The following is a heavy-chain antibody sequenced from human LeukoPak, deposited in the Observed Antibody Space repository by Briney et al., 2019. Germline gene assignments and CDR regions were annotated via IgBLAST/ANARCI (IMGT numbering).Heavy chain of an antibody. V-gene: IGHV3-30*04. CDR1: GFTFSSYA. CDR3: ARAGYCSSTSCYSYYFDY. D-gene: IGHD2-2*01. Sequence: GRSLRLSCAASGFTFSSYAMHWVRQAPGKGLEWVAVISYDGSNKYYADSVKGRFTISRDNSKNTLYPQMNSLRAEDTAVYYCARAGYCSSTSCYSYYFDYWGQGTLVTVSS. CDR2: ISYDGSNK. J-gene: IGHJ4*02.